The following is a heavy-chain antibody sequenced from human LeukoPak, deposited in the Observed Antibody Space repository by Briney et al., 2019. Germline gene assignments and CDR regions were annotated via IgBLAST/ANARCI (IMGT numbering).Heavy chain of an antibody. CDR3: ARDLQVASCGDDCFPHWYFDL. D-gene: IGHD2-21*02. CDR1: GFTFDEYA. CDR2: ISWNGGST. Sequence: GGSLRLSCAASGFTFDEYAMNWVRQAPGKCLEWVSGISWNGGSTVYADSVKGRFTISRDNAQDSLYLEMNSLRVEDTAVYHCARDLQVASCGDDCFPHWYFDLWGRGTLVTVSS. J-gene: IGHJ2*01. V-gene: IGHV3-20*01.